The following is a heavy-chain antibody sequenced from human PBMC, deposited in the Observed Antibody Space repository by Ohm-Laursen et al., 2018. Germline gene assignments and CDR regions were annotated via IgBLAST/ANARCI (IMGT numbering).Heavy chain of an antibody. D-gene: IGHD3-16*01. CDR2: IYYNGYT. CDR1: GGSVTSSSYY. Sequence: GTLSLTWAVSGGSVTSSSYYWSWIRQPPGKGLEWIGYIYYNGYTNYNPSLKSRVTISVDKSKSQFSLNLSSVNAADTAVYYCARMGDGTGDSFYYGMDVWGQGTTVTVSS. J-gene: IGHJ6*02. CDR3: ARMGDGTGDSFYYGMDV. V-gene: IGHV4-61*01.